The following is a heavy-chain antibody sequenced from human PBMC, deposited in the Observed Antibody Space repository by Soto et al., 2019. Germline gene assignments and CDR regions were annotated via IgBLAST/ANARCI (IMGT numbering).Heavy chain of an antibody. J-gene: IGHJ5*02. CDR2: IYSGGST. CDR3: ARSSSPENWFDP. Sequence: EVQLVESGGGLVQPGGSLRLSCAASGFTVSSNYMSWVRQAPGKGLEWVSVIYSGGSTYYADSVKGRFTISRDNSKNTLYLQMNSLRAEDTAVYYCARSSSPENWFDPWGQGTLVTVSS. V-gene: IGHV3-66*01. D-gene: IGHD6-13*01. CDR1: GFTVSSNY.